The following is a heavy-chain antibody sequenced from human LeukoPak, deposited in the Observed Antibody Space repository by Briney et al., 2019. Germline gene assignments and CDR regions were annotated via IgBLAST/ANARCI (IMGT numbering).Heavy chain of an antibody. D-gene: IGHD3-10*01. CDR2: IYHSGST. Sequence: KPSETLSLTCAVSGYSISSGYYWGWIRQPPGKGLEWIGSIYHSGSTYYNPSLKSRVTISADTSKNQFSLKLSSVTAADTAVYYCARTQLWFGFDYWGQGTLVTVSS. V-gene: IGHV4-38-2*01. CDR1: GYSISSGYY. J-gene: IGHJ4*02. CDR3: ARTQLWFGFDY.